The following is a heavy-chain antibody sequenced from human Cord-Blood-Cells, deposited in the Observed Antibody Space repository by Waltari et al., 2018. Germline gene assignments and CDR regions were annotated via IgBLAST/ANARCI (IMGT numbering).Heavy chain of an antibody. V-gene: IGHV3-74*01. CDR2: INSDGSST. CDR1: GFTFSSYW. J-gene: IGHJ2*01. D-gene: IGHD7-27*01. Sequence: EVQLVESGGGLVQPGGSLRLSCAASGFTFSSYWMHWVRQAPGKGLVWVSRINSDGSSTSYADSVKGRFTISRDNAKNTLYLQMNSLRAEDTAVYYCARVPTGDLNGNWYFDLWGRGTLVTVSS. CDR3: ARVPTGDLNGNWYFDL.